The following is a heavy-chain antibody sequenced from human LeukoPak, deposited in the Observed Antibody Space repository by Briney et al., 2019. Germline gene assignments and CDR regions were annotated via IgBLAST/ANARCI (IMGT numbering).Heavy chain of an antibody. CDR2: IYYSGST. D-gene: IGHD2-21*02. CDR3: ARAYCGGDCYSARYYGMDV. V-gene: IGHV4-59*01. J-gene: IGHJ6*02. Sequence: PSETLSLTCTVSGGSISSYYWSWIRQPPGKGLEWIGYIYYSGSTNYNPSLKSRVTISVDTSKNQFSLKLSSVTAADTAVYYCARAYCGGDCYSARYYGMDVWGQGTTVTVSS. CDR1: GGSISSYY.